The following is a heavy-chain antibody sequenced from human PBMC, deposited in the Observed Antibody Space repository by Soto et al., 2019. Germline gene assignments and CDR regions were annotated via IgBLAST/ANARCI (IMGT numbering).Heavy chain of an antibody. CDR1: GYTFTSYD. Sequence: ASVKVSCKASGYTFTSYDINWVRQATGQGLEWMGWMNPNSGNTGYAQKFQGRVTMSRNTSISTAYMELSSLRSEDTAVYYCAREGGYSYGFDYWGQGTLVTAS. V-gene: IGHV1-8*01. D-gene: IGHD5-18*01. CDR3: AREGGYSYGFDY. J-gene: IGHJ4*02. CDR2: MNPNSGNT.